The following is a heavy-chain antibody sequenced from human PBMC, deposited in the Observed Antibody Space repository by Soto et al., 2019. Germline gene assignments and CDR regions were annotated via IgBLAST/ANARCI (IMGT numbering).Heavy chain of an antibody. D-gene: IGHD6-19*01. Sequence: QVQLVQSGAEVKKPGSSVKVSCKASGGTFSSYSISWVRQAPGQGLEWMGRIIPILGIANYAQKFQGRVTITADKSTSTAYMELSSLRSEDTAVYYCARGAAGIAVAGPSYYFDYWGQGTLVTASS. CDR2: IIPILGIA. CDR1: GGTFSSYS. CDR3: ARGAAGIAVAGPSYYFDY. V-gene: IGHV1-69*02. J-gene: IGHJ4*02.